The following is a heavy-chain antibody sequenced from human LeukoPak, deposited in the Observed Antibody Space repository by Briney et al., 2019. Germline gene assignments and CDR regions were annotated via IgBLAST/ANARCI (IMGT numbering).Heavy chain of an antibody. CDR1: GFTFSSYS. V-gene: IGHV3-21*01. D-gene: IGHD6-13*01. CDR3: ATRKTEYSSSWYLYYFDY. CDR2: ISSSSSYI. J-gene: IGHJ4*02. Sequence: GGSLRLSCAASGFTFSSYSMNWVRQAPGKGLEWVSSISSSSSYIYYADSVKGRFTISRDNAKNSLYLQMNSLRAEDTAVYYCATRKTEYSSSWYLYYFDYWGQGTLVTVSS.